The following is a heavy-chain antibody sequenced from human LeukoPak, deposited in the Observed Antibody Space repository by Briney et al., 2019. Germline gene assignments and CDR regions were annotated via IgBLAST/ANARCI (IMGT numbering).Heavy chain of an antibody. V-gene: IGHV4-59*01. CDR2: IYYSGST. CDR3: AREAWVSGDSKYRYYGIDV. Sequence: SETLSLTCTVSGGSSRNYYWSWIRQPPGKGLEWIGYIYYSGSTTYNPSLKSRVTISVDTSKNQFSLKLSSVTAADTALYYCAREAWVSGDSKYRYYGIDVWGQGTTVTVSS. J-gene: IGHJ6*02. CDR1: GGSSRNYY. D-gene: IGHD4-17*01.